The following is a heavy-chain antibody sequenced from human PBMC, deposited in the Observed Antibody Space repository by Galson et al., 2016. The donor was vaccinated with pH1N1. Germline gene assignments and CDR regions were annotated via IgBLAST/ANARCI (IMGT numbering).Heavy chain of an antibody. D-gene: IGHD2-8*02. CDR2: ISTSSSTI. Sequence: SLRLSCAASGFRFSYYEMNWVRQAPGRGLEWVSYISTSSSTIYYADSVKGRSTISRDNAKNSLYLQMNSLRADDTAIYYCAKVRPVVVDATVYFYYGMDVWGQGTTVTVSS. J-gene: IGHJ6*02. CDR3: AKVRPVVVDATVYFYYGMDV. CDR1: GFRFSYYE. V-gene: IGHV3-48*03.